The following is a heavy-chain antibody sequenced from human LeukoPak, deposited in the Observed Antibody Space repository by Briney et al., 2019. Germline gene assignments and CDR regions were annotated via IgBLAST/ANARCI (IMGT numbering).Heavy chain of an antibody. CDR2: IGTSSSTI. CDR1: GFTFSTYT. Sequence: GGSLRLSCAASGFTFSTYTMNWVRQPPGKGLEWVSNIGTSSSTIYYADSVKGRFTISRDNAKNSLYPQMNSLRADDTAVYYCARFAAGGSYYYYMDVWGKGTTVTVSS. V-gene: IGHV3-48*01. D-gene: IGHD6-25*01. CDR3: ARFAAGGSYYYYMDV. J-gene: IGHJ6*03.